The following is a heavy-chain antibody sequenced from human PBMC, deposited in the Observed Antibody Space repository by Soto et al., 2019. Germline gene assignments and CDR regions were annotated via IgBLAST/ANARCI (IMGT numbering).Heavy chain of an antibody. V-gene: IGHV1-18*01. CDR2: ISAYKVNT. CDR1: GYTFTSYG. CDR3: ARERPPAEY. Sequence: QVQLVQSGAEVKKPGASVKVSCKASGYTFTSYGISWVRQAPGQGVEWMGWISAYKVNTNYAQKLQGRVTMTTATXXSTASMELRSLRSDDTAVYYCARERPPAEYWGQGTLASVSS. J-gene: IGHJ4*02.